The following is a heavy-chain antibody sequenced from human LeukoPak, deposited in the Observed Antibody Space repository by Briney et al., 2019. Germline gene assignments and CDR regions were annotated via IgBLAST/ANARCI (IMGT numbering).Heavy chain of an antibody. V-gene: IGHV4-34*01. CDR1: GGSFSGYY. J-gene: IGHJ6*04. Sequence: PSETLSLICAVYGGSFSGYYWSWSRQPPGKGLEWIGEINHSGSTNYNPSLKSRVTISVDTSKNQFSLKLSSVTAADTAVYYCARSVVGPAAIPIEYYYYGMDVWGKGTTVTVSS. CDR3: ARSVVGPAAIPIEYYYYGMDV. CDR2: INHSGST. D-gene: IGHD2-2*01.